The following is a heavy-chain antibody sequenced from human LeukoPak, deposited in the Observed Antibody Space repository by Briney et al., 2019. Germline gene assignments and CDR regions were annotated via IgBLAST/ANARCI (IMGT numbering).Heavy chain of an antibody. D-gene: IGHD6-13*01. J-gene: IGHJ5*02. CDR2: IYYSGST. CDR1: GGSISSYY. Sequence: SETLPLTCTVSGGSISSYYWSWIRQPPGKGLEWIGYIYYSGSTNYNPSLKSRVTISVDTSKNQFSLKLSSVTAADTAVYYCASLRYSSSWYMVGWFDPWGQGTLVTVSS. V-gene: IGHV4-59*01. CDR3: ASLRYSSSWYMVGWFDP.